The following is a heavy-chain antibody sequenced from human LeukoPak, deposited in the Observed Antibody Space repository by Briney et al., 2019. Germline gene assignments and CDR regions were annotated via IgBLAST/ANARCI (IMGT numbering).Heavy chain of an antibody. CDR1: GFTFRTYA. CDR3: AKDPMVRGATYDY. J-gene: IGHJ4*02. CDR2: IGPSGRST. V-gene: IGHV3-23*01. Sequence: GGSLRLPCAASGFTFRTYAMTWVRQAPGKGLEWVSAIGPSGRSTYYADSVRGCFTISRDNSKNTLYLQMNSLRAEDTAIYYCAKDPMVRGATYDYWGQGTLVTVSS. D-gene: IGHD3-10*01.